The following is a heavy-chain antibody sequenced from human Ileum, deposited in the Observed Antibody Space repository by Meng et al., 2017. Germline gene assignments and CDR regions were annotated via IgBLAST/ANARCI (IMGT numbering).Heavy chain of an antibody. CDR2: AST. V-gene: IGHV4-61*08. CDR3: ARDHMGSLDY. CDR1: GGSVRRAGYQ. Sequence: QVQRQESGQGLCIASATLFLSCTVSGGSVRRAGYQWDWIRQPPGKGLEWIGYASTNYNPSLKSRVTISLDTSRNQFSLSLSSVTAADTAVYYCARDHMGSLDYWGQGILVTVSS. D-gene: IGHD1-26*01. J-gene: IGHJ4*02.